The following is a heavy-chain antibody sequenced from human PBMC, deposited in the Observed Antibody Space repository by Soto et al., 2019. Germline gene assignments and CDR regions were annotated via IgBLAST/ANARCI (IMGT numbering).Heavy chain of an antibody. CDR2: IYYRGVT. Sequence: SETLSLTCTVSGGSIGSSGCYWGWIRQPPGKGLEWIGNIYYRGVTYYNPSLKSRVTISVDTSKNQFSLKLSSVTAADTAVYYCARYFDYLYHFDYWGQGTVVTVS. CDR3: ARYFDYLYHFDY. J-gene: IGHJ4*02. V-gene: IGHV4-39*01. CDR1: GGSIGSSGCY. D-gene: IGHD3-9*01.